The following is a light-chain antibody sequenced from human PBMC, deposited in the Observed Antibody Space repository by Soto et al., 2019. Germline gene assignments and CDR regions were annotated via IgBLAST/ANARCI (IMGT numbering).Light chain of an antibody. Sequence: EIVLTQSPGTLSLSPGERATLSCRASQSVSSSYLAWYQQKPGQAPRLLIYGASSRATGIPDRFSGSGSGTDFTLTISSLQTEDVAVYYCQQYYETPWTFGQGTKVEIK. J-gene: IGKJ1*01. CDR2: GAS. V-gene: IGKV3-20*01. CDR1: QSVSSSY. CDR3: QQYYETPWT.